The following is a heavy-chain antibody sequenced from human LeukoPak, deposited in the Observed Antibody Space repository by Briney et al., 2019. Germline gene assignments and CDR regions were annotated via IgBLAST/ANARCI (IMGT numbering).Heavy chain of an antibody. J-gene: IGHJ6*02. CDR1: GFTFSSYG. D-gene: IGHD6-19*01. CDR3: ARDEWGSGWSGDDYYYGMDV. Sequence: GGSLRLSCAASGFTFSSYGMHWVRQAPGKGLEWVAVIWYDGSNKYYADSVKGRFTISRDNSKNTLYLQMNSLRAEDTAVYYCARDEWGSGWSGDDYYYGMDVWGQGTTVTVSS. CDR2: IWYDGSNK. V-gene: IGHV3-33*01.